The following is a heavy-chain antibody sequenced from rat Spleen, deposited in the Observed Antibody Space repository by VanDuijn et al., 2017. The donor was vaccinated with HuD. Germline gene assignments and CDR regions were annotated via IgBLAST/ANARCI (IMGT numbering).Heavy chain of an antibody. D-gene: IGHD4-1*01. J-gene: IGHJ3*01. CDR2: INYDGSSI. Sequence: EVQLVESDGGLVQPGRSLKLSCAASGFTFSDYYMAWVRQAPTKGLEWVATINYDGSSIYYRDSVKGRFTFSRDNAKSTLYLQMDSLRSEDTATYYCASRAPFAYWGQGTLVTVSS. V-gene: IGHV5-29*01. CDR3: ASRAPFAY. CDR1: GFTFSDYY.